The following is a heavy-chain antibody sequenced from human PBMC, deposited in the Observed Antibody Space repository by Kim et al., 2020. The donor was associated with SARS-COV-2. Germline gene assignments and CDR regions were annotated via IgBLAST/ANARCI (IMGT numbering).Heavy chain of an antibody. J-gene: IGHJ4*02. CDR1: GGTFGTYT. V-gene: IGHV1-69*13. D-gene: IGHD2-15*01. CDR3: ARKEIVGPLDY. CDR2: IIPIFGTP. Sequence: SVKVSCKASGGTFGTYTITWVRQAPGQGLEWMGGIIPIFGTPDYAQNFQGRVTITADESTSTAYMELGSLSSQDTAVYYCARKEIVGPLDYWGQGTLVTVSS.